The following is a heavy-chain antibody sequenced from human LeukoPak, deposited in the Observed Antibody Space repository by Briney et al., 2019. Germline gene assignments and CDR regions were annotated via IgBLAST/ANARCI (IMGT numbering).Heavy chain of an antibody. D-gene: IGHD6-19*01. V-gene: IGHV1-69*13. Sequence: VASVKVSCKASGGTFSSYAISWVRQAPGQGLEWMGGIIPIFGTANYAQKFQGRVTITADESTSTAYMELSSLRSEDTAVYYCARDFPGIAVAGTRPLDYWGQGTLVTVSS. J-gene: IGHJ4*02. CDR3: ARDFPGIAVAGTRPLDY. CDR2: IIPIFGTA. CDR1: GGTFSSYA.